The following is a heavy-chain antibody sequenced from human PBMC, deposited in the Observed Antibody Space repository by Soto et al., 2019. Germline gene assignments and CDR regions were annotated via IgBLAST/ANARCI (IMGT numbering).Heavy chain of an antibody. V-gene: IGHV3-48*03. CDR2: IGGADGTI. D-gene: IGHD1-26*01. CDR3: AGGVLYSGSFHD. CDR1: IFSFNDYE. Sequence: GGSLRLSCTASIFSFNDYEMAWVRQSPGKGLEWLAYIGGADGTIRYADAVQGRFTISRDIAENSVFLQMNILRAEDTALYYCAGGVLYSGSFHDWGQGTLVTVSS. J-gene: IGHJ4*02.